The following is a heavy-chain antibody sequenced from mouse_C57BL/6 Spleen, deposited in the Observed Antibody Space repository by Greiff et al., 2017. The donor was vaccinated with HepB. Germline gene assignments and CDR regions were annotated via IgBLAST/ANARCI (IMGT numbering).Heavy chain of an antibody. CDR2: ISYDGSN. J-gene: IGHJ2*01. CDR1: GYSITSGYY. Sequence: DVQLQESGPGLVKPSQSLSLTCSVTGYSITSGYYWNWIRQFPGNKLEWMGYISYDGSNNYNPSLKNRISITRDTSKNQFFLKLNSVTTEDTATYYCARVWRYFDYWGQGTTLTVSS. CDR3: ARVWRYFDY. V-gene: IGHV3-6*01.